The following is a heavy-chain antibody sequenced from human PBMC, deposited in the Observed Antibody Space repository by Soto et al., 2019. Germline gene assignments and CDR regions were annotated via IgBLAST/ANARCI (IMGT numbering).Heavy chain of an antibody. J-gene: IGHJ6*02. Sequence: ASETLSLTCAVYGGSFSGHYWSWIRQPPGKGLEWIGEINHSGSTNYNPSLKSRVTISVDTSKNQFSLKLSSVTAADTAVYYCARAIYFGYSYGLGYYYGMDVWGQGTTVTVSS. CDR1: GGSFSGHY. CDR3: ARAIYFGYSYGLGYYYGMDV. D-gene: IGHD5-18*01. CDR2: INHSGST. V-gene: IGHV4-34*01.